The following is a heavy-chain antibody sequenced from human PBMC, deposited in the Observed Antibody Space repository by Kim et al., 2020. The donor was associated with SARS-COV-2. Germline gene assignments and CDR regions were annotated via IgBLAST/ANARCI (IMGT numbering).Heavy chain of an antibody. V-gene: IGHV3-74*01. CDR3: ASRSYTSFDS. CDR2: INRDGSGT. Sequence: GGSLRLSCAASGFTFSNYWMHWVRQAPGKGLEWVAHINRDGSGTTYADSVKDRFTVSRDNAKNSLYLQMNSLRAEDTAMYYCASRSYTSFDSWGQGTLVT. D-gene: IGHD1-1*01. CDR1: GFTFSNYW. J-gene: IGHJ4*02.